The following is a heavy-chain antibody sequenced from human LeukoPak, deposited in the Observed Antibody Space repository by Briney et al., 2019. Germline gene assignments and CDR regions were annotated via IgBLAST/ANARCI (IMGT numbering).Heavy chain of an antibody. CDR1: GYIFTSYY. CDR3: ARDGDDFGDYVGYNYYGLDV. CDR2: INPSGRGT. Sequence: ASVKVSCKASGYIFTSYYMHWVRQAPGQGLERMGMINPSGRGTNYAQKFQGRVTMTRDTSTSTVYMELSSLRSEDTAVYYCARDGDDFGDYVGYNYYGLDVWGQGTTVTVSS. D-gene: IGHD4-17*01. J-gene: IGHJ6*02. V-gene: IGHV1-46*01.